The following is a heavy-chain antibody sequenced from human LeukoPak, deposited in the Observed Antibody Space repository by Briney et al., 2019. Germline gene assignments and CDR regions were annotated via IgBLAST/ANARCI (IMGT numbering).Heavy chain of an antibody. CDR2: INPSGGST. D-gene: IGHD1-26*01. Sequence: ASVKVSCKASGYTFTSYYMHWVRQAPGQGLEWMGIINPSGGSTSYAQKFQGRVTMTRDTSTSTVYMELSSLRSEDTAVYYCAAPPQYTKYSGSPQGYFQHWGQGTLVTVSS. CDR3: AAPPQYTKYSGSPQGYFQH. CDR1: GYTFTSYY. J-gene: IGHJ1*01. V-gene: IGHV1-46*01.